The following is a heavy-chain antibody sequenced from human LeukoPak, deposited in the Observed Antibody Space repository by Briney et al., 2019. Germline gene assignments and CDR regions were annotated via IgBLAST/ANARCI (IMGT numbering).Heavy chain of an antibody. CDR3: ARAPSFGGAILDPFLDY. V-gene: IGHV4-61*02. CDR1: GGSISSGNSY. CDR2: IYTSGST. Sequence: PSETLSLTCTVSGGSISSGNSYWSWIRQPAGKGLEWIGRIYTSGSTNYNPSLQSRVTISIDTSKNQFSLKLSSVTAADTAVYYCARAPSFGGAILDPFLDYWGQGTLVTVSS. J-gene: IGHJ4*02. D-gene: IGHD3-16*01.